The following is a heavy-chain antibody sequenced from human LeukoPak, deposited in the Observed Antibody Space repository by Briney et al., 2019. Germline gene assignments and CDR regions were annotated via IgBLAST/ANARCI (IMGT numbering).Heavy chain of an antibody. CDR2: FDPEDGET. V-gene: IGHV1-24*01. CDR3: AAQCGGDCYSPNYSDY. CDR1: GYTLTELS. D-gene: IGHD2-21*02. J-gene: IGHJ4*02. Sequence: ASVKVSCKVSGYTLTELSMHWVRQAPGKGLEWMGGFDPEDGETIYAQKFQGRVTMTEDTSTDTAYMELSSLRSEDTAVYYCAAQCGGDCYSPNYSDYWGQGTLVTVSS.